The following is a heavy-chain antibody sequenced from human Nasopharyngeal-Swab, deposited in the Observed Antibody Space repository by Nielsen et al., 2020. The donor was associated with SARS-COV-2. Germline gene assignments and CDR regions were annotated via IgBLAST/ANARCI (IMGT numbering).Heavy chain of an antibody. Sequence: GESLKISCAASGFTLSSYAMNWVRQAPGKGLEWVSSIGGSGDSTFYADSVKGRFTISRDNSKNTLYLQMNSLRAEDTAAYYCARGARTGQFHFDYWGQGTLVTVSS. J-gene: IGHJ4*02. D-gene: IGHD1/OR15-1a*01. CDR1: GFTLSSYA. CDR2: IGGSGDST. V-gene: IGHV3-23*01. CDR3: ARGARTGQFHFDY.